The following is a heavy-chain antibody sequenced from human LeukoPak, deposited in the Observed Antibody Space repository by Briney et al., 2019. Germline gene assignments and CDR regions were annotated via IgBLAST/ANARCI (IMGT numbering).Heavy chain of an antibody. CDR1: GYTFTSYY. J-gene: IGHJ4*02. D-gene: IGHD3-22*01. CDR2: INPSGGST. Sequence: ASVKVSCKASGYTFTSYYMHWVRQAPGQGLEGMGIINPSGGSTSYAQKFQGRGTMTRDTSTSTVYMELSSLRSEDTAVYYCASALYYYDSSGYMAGRKYFDYWGQGTLVTVSS. CDR3: ASALYYYDSSGYMAGRKYFDY. V-gene: IGHV1-46*01.